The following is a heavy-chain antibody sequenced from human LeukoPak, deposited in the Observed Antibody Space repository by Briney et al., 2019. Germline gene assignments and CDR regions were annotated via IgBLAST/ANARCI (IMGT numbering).Heavy chain of an antibody. D-gene: IGHD5-12*01. V-gene: IGHV4-61*02. CDR1: GGSISSGSYY. Sequence: SETLPLTCTVPGGSISSGSYYWSWIRQPAGKGLEWIGRIYTSGSTNYNPSLKSRVTISLDTSKNQFSLKLTSVTAAGTAVYYCARLGGYSGYDLDYWGQGTLVTVSS. CDR2: IYTSGST. J-gene: IGHJ4*02. CDR3: ARLGGYSGYDLDY.